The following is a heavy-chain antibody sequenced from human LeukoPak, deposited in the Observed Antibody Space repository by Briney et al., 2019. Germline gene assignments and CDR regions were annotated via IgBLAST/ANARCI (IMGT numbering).Heavy chain of an antibody. J-gene: IGHJ4*02. CDR1: GFTVSSNS. CDR2: ISGSGGST. CDR3: AKDRDVLLWFGEKGYYFDY. D-gene: IGHD3-10*01. V-gene: IGHV3-23*01. Sequence: GGSLRLSCTVSGFTVSSNSMSWVRQAPGKGLEWVSAISGSGGSTYYADSVKGRFTISRDNSKNTLYLQMNSLRAEDTAVYYCAKDRDVLLWFGEKGYYFDYWGQGTLVTVSS.